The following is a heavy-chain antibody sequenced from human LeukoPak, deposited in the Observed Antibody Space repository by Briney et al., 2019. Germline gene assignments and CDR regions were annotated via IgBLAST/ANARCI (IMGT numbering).Heavy chain of an antibody. D-gene: IGHD3-3*01. Sequence: GGSLRLSCTVSGFTVSSNSMSWVRQAPGKGLEWVSFIYSDNTHYSDSVKGRFTISRDNSKNTLYLQMNSLRAEDTAVYYCAKDHYDFWSGEYYFDYWGQGTLVTVSS. CDR1: GFTVSSNS. CDR2: IYSDNT. CDR3: AKDHYDFWSGEYYFDY. V-gene: IGHV3-66*03. J-gene: IGHJ4*02.